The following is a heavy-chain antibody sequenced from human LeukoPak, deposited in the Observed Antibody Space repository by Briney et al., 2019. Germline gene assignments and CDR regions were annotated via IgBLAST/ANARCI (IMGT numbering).Heavy chain of an antibody. J-gene: IGHJ4*02. CDR3: ARDMYSSDRTDY. V-gene: IGHV4-59*01. Sequence: SETLSLTCTVAGGSIRSYYWSWIRQPPGKGLEWIGYIHYSGSTNCNPSLKTRVTLSVDTSKNHFSLKLTSVTAADTAVYYCARDMYSSDRTDYWGQGTLVTVSS. CDR1: GGSIRSYY. CDR2: IHYSGST. D-gene: IGHD6-19*01.